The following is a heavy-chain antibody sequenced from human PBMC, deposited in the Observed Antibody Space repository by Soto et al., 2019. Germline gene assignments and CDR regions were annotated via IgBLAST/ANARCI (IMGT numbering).Heavy chain of an antibody. J-gene: IGHJ3*01. D-gene: IGHD2-8*01. CDR3: ARENFGVIIHDAFDL. Sequence: SETLSLTCPVSGDSVSSGGYYWNWIRQHPGRGLEWLGYIYDSETTYYNPSLESRLPISVDASKNQFSLKVTSVTPADTAVYYCARENFGVIIHDAFDLWGQGTMVTVSS. CDR1: GDSVSSGGYY. CDR2: IYDSETT. V-gene: IGHV4-31*03.